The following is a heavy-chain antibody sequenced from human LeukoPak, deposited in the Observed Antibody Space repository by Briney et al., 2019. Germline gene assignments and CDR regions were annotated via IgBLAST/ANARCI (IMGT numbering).Heavy chain of an antibody. D-gene: IGHD3-22*01. CDR2: INPNSGGT. J-gene: IGHJ4*02. Sequence: GASVKVACKASGYIFTDYYMHWVRQAPGQGLEWMGWINPNSGGTNYAQKFQGRVTMARDTSISTAYMELSRLRSDDTGVYYCARASSSFLTMIVGDQGTELDYWGQGTLVTVSS. CDR3: ARASSSFLTMIVGDQGTELDY. V-gene: IGHV1-2*02. CDR1: GYIFTDYY.